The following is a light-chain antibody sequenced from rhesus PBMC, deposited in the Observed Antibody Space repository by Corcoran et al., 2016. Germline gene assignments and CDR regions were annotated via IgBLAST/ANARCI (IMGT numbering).Light chain of an antibody. Sequence: DIQMTQSPSSLPASVGDRVTITCRASENVNNFLNWYQQKPGKAPKLLIYKASTLESGVPSRFSGSGSVTDYTFTSNSLQPEDVATYYCQHAYGTPLTFGGGTKVEIK. CDR1: ENVNNF. CDR3: QHAYGTPLT. CDR2: KAS. V-gene: IGKV1-74*01. J-gene: IGKJ4*01.